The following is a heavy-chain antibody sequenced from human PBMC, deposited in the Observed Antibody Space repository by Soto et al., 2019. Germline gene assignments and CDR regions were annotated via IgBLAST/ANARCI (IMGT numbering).Heavy chain of an antibody. J-gene: IGHJ5*02. CDR1: GGSISGRC. V-gene: IGHV4-59*01. Sequence: PSETLSLTCTVSGGSISGRCWSWVRQSPGKGLEWIGYFCYTGSTNYNPSLKSRVTIPVDRSKTQCSLKLTSVTAADTAVYYCAKSHYDSSGYYIIDHWGQGTLVTVSS. CDR2: FCYTGST. CDR3: AKSHYDSSGYYIIDH. D-gene: IGHD3-22*01.